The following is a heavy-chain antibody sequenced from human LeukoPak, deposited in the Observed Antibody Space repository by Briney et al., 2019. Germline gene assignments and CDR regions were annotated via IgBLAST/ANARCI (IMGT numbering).Heavy chain of an antibody. J-gene: IGHJ3*02. V-gene: IGHV4-39*01. Sequence: SETLSLTCIVSGGSISSSSDYWGWIRQPPGKGLEWIGSIYYSGSTYYNPSLKSRVTISVDTSKNQFSLKLSSVTAADTAVYYCARPRDLTGYYVGAFDIWGQGTMVTVSS. CDR1: GGSISSSSDY. CDR2: IYYSGST. D-gene: IGHD3-9*01. CDR3: ARPRDLTGYYVGAFDI.